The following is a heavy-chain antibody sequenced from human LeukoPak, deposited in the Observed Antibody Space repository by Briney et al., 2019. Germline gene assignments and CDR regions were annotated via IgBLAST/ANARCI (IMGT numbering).Heavy chain of an antibody. CDR2: INSDGSST. J-gene: IGHJ4*02. V-gene: IGHV3-74*01. Sequence: GGSLRLSCAASGLTFSSYWMHWVRQAPGKGLVWVSRINSDGSSTGYAASVKGRFTISRDNAKNTLYLQMNSLRAEDTAVYYCARVGSDILALDYWGQGTLVTVSS. CDR3: ARVGSDILALDY. CDR1: GLTFSSYW. D-gene: IGHD3-9*01.